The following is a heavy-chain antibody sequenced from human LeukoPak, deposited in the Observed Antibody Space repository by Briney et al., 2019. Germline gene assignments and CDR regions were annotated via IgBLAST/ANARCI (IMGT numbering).Heavy chain of an antibody. V-gene: IGHV3-7*03. CDR3: ARTLRGGGALDY. J-gene: IGHJ4*02. D-gene: IGHD3-16*01. CDR2: IKEDGSEK. CDR1: GFPFSNYW. Sequence: GGSLRLSCAASGFPFSNYWLNWVRQAPGKGLEWVANIKEDGSEKYYVDSVKGRFTISRDNAKNSLFLQMNSLRAEDTAVYYCARTLRGGGALDYWGQGTLVTVS.